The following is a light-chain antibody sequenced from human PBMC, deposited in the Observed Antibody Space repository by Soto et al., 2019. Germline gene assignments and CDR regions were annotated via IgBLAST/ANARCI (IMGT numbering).Light chain of an antibody. CDR2: DAS. CDR3: LQYDRFPRV. CDR1: HDIITY. J-gene: IGKJ3*01. V-gene: IGKV1-33*01. Sequence: DIQMTQSPSSLSASVGDRVTITCQASHDIITYLNWFQQRPGKVPKLLIHDASKLETGVPSRFSGSGSGTHFCLNITGLQPEDVATYYCLQYDRFPRVFGPGTTVDL.